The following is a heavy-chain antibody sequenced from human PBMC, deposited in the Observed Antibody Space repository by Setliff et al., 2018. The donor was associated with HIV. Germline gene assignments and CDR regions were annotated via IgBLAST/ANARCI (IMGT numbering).Heavy chain of an antibody. V-gene: IGHV1-3*03. CDR1: GYTFTTYS. CDR2: LNAGKGDT. Sequence: ASVKVSCKASGYTFTTYSMHWVRQAPGQSLEWMGWLNAGKGDTKFSQEFQGRITINWDTSASTAYLELRSLRSEDTAVYYCARGALLAVFDFDHWGQGTMVTVSS. D-gene: IGHD2-8*02. CDR3: ARGALLAVFDFDH. J-gene: IGHJ4*02.